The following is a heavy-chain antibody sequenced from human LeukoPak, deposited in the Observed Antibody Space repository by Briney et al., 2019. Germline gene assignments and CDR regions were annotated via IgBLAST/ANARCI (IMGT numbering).Heavy chain of an antibody. CDR2: VNVVNGAI. Sequence: GGSLRLSCATSGFTLRYYQMNWVRQAPGKGLEWVSYVNVVNGAIYYADSVKGRFTISGDIATNSVYLQMNSLRAEDTALYYCVRDGNRGYDMDVWGQGTAVTVSS. J-gene: IGHJ6*02. V-gene: IGHV3-48*01. CDR3: VRDGNRGYDMDV. D-gene: IGHD3-10*01. CDR1: GFTLRYYQ.